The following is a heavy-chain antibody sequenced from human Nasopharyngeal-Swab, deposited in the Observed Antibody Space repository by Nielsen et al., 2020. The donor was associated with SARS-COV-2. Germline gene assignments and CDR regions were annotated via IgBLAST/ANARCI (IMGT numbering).Heavy chain of an antibody. CDR2: ISAYNGNT. J-gene: IGHJ6*02. CDR1: GYTFTSYG. CDR3: ATSQRLYYGMDV. V-gene: IGHV1-18*01. Sequence: ASVKVSCKASGYTFTSYGISWVRQAPGQGLEWMGWISAYNGNTNYAQKLQGRVTMTTDTSTSTAYMELRSLRSDDTAVYYGATSQRLYYGMDVWGQGTTVTVSS.